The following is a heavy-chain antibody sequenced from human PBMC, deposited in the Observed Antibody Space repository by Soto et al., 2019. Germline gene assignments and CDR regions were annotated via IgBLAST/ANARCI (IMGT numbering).Heavy chain of an antibody. CDR2: ISSSSSTI. D-gene: IGHD5-18*01. CDR3: VVGYSYYFDY. CDR1: GFTFSSYS. V-gene: IGHV3-48*02. Sequence: GGSLRLSCAASGFTFSSYSMNWVRQAPGKGLEWVSYISSSSSTIYYADSVKGRFTISRDNAKNSLYLQMNSLRDEDTAVYYCVVGYSYYFDYWGQGTLVTVSS. J-gene: IGHJ4*02.